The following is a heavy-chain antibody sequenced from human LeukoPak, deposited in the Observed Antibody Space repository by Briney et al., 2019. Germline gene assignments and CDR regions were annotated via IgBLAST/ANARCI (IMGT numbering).Heavy chain of an antibody. CDR1: GFTFGSYA. Sequence: GGSLRLSCAASGFTFGSYAMHWVRQAPGKGLEWVAVISYHGSNKYYADSVKGRFTISRDNSKKTVFLQMNSLRAEDTAVYYCARGMYHYDSSDIGGGYYFDYWGQGTLVTVSS. CDR2: ISYHGSNK. J-gene: IGHJ4*02. CDR3: ARGMYHYDSSDIGGGYYFDY. V-gene: IGHV3-30-3*01. D-gene: IGHD3-22*01.